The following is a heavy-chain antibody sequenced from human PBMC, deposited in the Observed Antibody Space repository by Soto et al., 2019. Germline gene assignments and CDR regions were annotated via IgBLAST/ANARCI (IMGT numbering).Heavy chain of an antibody. V-gene: IGHV3-23*01. CDR1: GFTFSSYA. Sequence: GGSLRLSCAASGFTFSSYAMSWVRQAPGKGLEWVSAISGSGGSTYYADSVKGRFTISRDNSKNTLYLQMNSLRAEDTAVYYCAKVGVVVVVAATDFDYWGQGTLVTRLL. CDR3: AKVGVVVVVAATDFDY. CDR2: ISGSGGST. J-gene: IGHJ4*02. D-gene: IGHD2-15*01.